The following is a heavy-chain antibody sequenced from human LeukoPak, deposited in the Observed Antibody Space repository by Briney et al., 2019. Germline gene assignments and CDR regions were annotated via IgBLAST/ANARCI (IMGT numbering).Heavy chain of an antibody. Sequence: GGSLRLSCAASGFTLSSYWMTWVRQAPGKGLEWVAHIKQDGSENYYVDSVKGRFTISRDNAKNSLYLQMNSLRVEDTAVYYCVRDAGWSDLDYWGQGTLVSVSS. CDR3: VRDAGWSDLDY. CDR1: GFTLSSYW. D-gene: IGHD2-15*01. V-gene: IGHV3-7*04. CDR2: IKQDGSEN. J-gene: IGHJ4*02.